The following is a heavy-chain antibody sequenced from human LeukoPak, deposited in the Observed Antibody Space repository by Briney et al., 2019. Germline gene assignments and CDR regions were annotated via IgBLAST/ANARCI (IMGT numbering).Heavy chain of an antibody. V-gene: IGHV4-39*07. CDR1: GGSTSSSSYY. D-gene: IGHD3-3*02. CDR2: IYYSGST. Sequence: PSETLSLTCTVSGGSTSSSSYYWGWIRQPPGKGLEWIGSIYYSGSTYYNPSLKSRVTISVDTSKNQFSLKLSSVTAADTAVYYCARGPRYLQFDYWGQGTLVTVSS. J-gene: IGHJ4*02. CDR3: ARGPRYLQFDY.